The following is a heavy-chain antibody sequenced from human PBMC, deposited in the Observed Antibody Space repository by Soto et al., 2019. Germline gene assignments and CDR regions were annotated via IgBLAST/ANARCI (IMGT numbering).Heavy chain of an antibody. Sequence: SVKVSCKYSGGTFSTFCISWVRQAPGQGLEWMGGIIPFFGTAKYSQKFEDRISITADESTNTVYMDLRSLTSEDTAIYYCARSAPMDAGDKYYYDFWGQGALVTVXS. D-gene: IGHD3-16*01. CDR2: IIPFFGTA. V-gene: IGHV1-69*13. J-gene: IGHJ4*02. CDR1: GGTFSTFC. CDR3: ARSAPMDAGDKYYYDF.